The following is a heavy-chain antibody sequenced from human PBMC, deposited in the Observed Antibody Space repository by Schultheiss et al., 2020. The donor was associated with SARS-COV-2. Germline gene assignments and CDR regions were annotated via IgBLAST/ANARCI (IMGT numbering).Heavy chain of an antibody. CDR3: AKGQWLVPDYFDY. CDR1: GFTFSSYA. CDR2: ISSSSSYI. V-gene: IGHV3-21*05. J-gene: IGHJ4*02. Sequence: GGSLRLSCAASGFTFSSYAMHWVRQAPGKGLEWVSYISSSSSYIYYADSVKGRFTISRDNAKNSLYLQMNSLRAEDTALYYCAKGQWLVPDYFDYWGQGTLVTVSS. D-gene: IGHD6-19*01.